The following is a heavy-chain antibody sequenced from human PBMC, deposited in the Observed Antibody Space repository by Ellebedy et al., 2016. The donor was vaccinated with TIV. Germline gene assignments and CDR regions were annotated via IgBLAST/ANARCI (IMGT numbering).Heavy chain of an antibody. CDR3: ARRGSYGDYAVQVNSWLDR. V-gene: IGHV3-7*01. CDR2: IYQDGSLR. D-gene: IGHD3-16*01. CDR1: GFSFRSYW. J-gene: IGHJ5*02. Sequence: PGGSLRLSCAASGFSFRSYWMSWVRQAPGQGLEWVANIYQDGSLRYYVDSVKGRFTISRDNANNALFLQMNSLRAEDTALYYCARRGSYGDYAVQVNSWLDRWGRGTLVTVSS.